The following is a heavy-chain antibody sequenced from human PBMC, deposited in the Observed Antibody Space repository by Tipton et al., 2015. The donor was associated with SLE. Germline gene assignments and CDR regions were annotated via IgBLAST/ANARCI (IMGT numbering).Heavy chain of an antibody. V-gene: IGHV3-53*01. CDR2: IYSGGST. CDR1: GFTVSSNY. CDR3: ARAPFEVEYFDY. Sequence: SLRLSCAASGFTVSSNYMSWVRQAPGKGLEWVSVIYSGGSTYYADSVKGRFTISRDNSKNTLYLQMNSLRAEDTAVYYCARAPFEVEYFDYWGQGTLVTVSS. J-gene: IGHJ4*02. D-gene: IGHD2-15*01.